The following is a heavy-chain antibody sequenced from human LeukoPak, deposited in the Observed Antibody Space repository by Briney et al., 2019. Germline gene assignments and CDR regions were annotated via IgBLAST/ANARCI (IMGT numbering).Heavy chain of an antibody. CDR3: ARNLWFGESSDAFDM. D-gene: IGHD3-10*01. CDR2: INPKSGGT. J-gene: IGHJ3*02. Sequence: ASVKVSCKASGYSFTGHYMHWVRQAPGQGLEWMGWINPKSGGTNYAQKFQGRVTMTRDTSISTAYMDMSSLISDDTAVYYCARNLWFGESSDAFDMWGQGTMVTVSS. CDR1: GYSFTGHY. V-gene: IGHV1-2*02.